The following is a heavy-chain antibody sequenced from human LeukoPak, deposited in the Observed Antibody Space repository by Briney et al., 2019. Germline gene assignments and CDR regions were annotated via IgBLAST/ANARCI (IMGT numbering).Heavy chain of an antibody. CDR1: GYTFTGYY. J-gene: IGHJ4*02. CDR2: INPNSGGT. CDR3: ARDRGGYVIIDY. Sequence: ASVKVSCKASGYTFTGYYMHWVRQAPGQGLEWMGWINPNSGGTNYAQKFQGRVTMTRDTPISTAYMELSRLRSDDTAVYYCARDRGGYVIIDYWGQGTLVTVSS. D-gene: IGHD5-12*01. V-gene: IGHV1-2*02.